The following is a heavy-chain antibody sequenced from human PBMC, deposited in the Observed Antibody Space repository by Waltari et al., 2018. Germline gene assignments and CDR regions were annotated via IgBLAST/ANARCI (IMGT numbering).Heavy chain of an antibody. CDR2: IYTSAST. Sequence: QVQLQESGPGLVKPSQTLSLTCTVSGGSISSGSYYWSWIRQPAGKGLEWIGYIYTSASTNSNPPLTVRVTISVDTPKNQFSLKLSSVTAEDTVVYYCARGFGRRYWGQGTLVTVSS. CDR3: ARGFGRRY. J-gene: IGHJ4*02. V-gene: IGHV4-61*09. CDR1: GGSISSGSYY. D-gene: IGHD2-15*01.